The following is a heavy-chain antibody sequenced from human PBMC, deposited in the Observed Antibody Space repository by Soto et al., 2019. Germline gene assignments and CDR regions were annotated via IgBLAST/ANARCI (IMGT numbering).Heavy chain of an antibody. J-gene: IGHJ4*02. CDR2: IYYSGST. CDR1: GGSISSYY. V-gene: IGHV4-59*12. D-gene: IGHD1-1*01. CDR3: ARDLSGGTRPWFDY. Sequence: LSLTCTVSGGSISSYYWSWIRQPPGKGLEWIGYIYYSGSTNYNPSLKSRVTISVDTSKNQFSLKLSSVTAADTAVYYCARDLSGGTRPWFDYWGQGTLVTVSS.